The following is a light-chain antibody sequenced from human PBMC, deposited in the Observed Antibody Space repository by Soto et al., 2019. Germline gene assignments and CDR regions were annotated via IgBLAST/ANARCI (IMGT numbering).Light chain of an antibody. CDR3: EQDGVSPVVT. CDR2: SAS. V-gene: IGKV3-20*01. CDR1: QSVSSNY. J-gene: IGKJ4*01. Sequence: EIVLTQSPGTLSLSPGERVTLSCRASQSVSSNYLAWYKQQPGQAPRLLLYSASSRATGIPDRFSGSGSGTDFPLTVDRLEPEDFAVYSCEQDGVSPVVTFEGGTELVIK.